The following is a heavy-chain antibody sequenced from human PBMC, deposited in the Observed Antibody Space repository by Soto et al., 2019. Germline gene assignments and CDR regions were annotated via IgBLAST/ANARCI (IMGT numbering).Heavy chain of an antibody. V-gene: IGHV1-69*02. Sequence: SVKVSCKASGCAFNSYTLSWVRQAPGQGLEWMGRIIPVLSMSTYAQKFQGRASLIADKSTNTAYMELYSLRSDDTAVYYCARSYGSGSRPFDYWGQGTLVTVS. D-gene: IGHD3-10*01. CDR1: GCAFNSYT. CDR2: IIPVLSMS. J-gene: IGHJ4*02. CDR3: ARSYGSGSRPFDY.